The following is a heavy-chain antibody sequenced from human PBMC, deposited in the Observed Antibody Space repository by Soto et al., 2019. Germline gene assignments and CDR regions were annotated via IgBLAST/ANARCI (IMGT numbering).Heavy chain of an antibody. CDR1: GDSVSRDGFS. CDR3: ARERSYYFDS. CDR2: ISHSGAT. Sequence: QVQLQESGSGLVRPSQTLVLTCTVSGDSVSRDGFSWSWLRQPPGKGLEWIGYISHSGATYYNPSLKSRVTTSVDKSKNQFSLRLASVTAADTAVYYCARERSYYFDSCGHGTLVTVSS. J-gene: IGHJ4*01. V-gene: IGHV4-30-2*01.